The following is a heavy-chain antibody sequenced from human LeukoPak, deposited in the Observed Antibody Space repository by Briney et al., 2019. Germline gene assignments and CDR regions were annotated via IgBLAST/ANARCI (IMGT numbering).Heavy chain of an antibody. CDR1: GFTFSSYV. D-gene: IGHD2-2*01. Sequence: GGSLRLSCAASGFTFSSYVMSWVRQAPGKGLEWVSGISGSGDNTYYADSVEGRFTISRDNSKNTLYLQINSLRAEDTAIYYCAKDLYCISPTCYDCFDYWGQGARVTVSS. CDR2: ISGSGDNT. V-gene: IGHV3-23*01. J-gene: IGHJ4*02. CDR3: AKDLYCISPTCYDCFDY.